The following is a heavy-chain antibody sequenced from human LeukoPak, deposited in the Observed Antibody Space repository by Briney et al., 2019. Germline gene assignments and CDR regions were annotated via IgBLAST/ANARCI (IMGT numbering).Heavy chain of an antibody. J-gene: IGHJ4*02. CDR2: ISSSSSYI. V-gene: IGHV3-21*01. CDR3: ARVLSSGFDY. D-gene: IGHD3-22*01. Sequence: PGGSLRLSSAASGFTFSSYSMNWVRQAPGKGLEWVSSISSSSSYIYYADSVKGRFTISRDNAKNSLYLQMNSLRAEDTAVYYCARVLSSGFDYWGQGTLVTVSS. CDR1: GFTFSSYS.